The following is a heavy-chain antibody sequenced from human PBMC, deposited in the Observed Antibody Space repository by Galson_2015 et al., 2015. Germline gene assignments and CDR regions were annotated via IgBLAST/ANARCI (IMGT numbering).Heavy chain of an antibody. CDR3: VRAAVKHCTRSSCYSVFDP. V-gene: IGHV1-18*01. CDR1: GYTFTSYG. D-gene: IGHD2-2*02. Sequence: SVKVSCKASGYTFTSYGISWVRQAPGQGLEWMGWLSPYKGTTEYAQKLQGRVSMTTDTSTRTVYMEMTSLSSDDTAGHYCVRAAVKHCTRSSCYSVFDPWGQGTLGTVSA. J-gene: IGHJ5*02. CDR2: LSPYKGTT.